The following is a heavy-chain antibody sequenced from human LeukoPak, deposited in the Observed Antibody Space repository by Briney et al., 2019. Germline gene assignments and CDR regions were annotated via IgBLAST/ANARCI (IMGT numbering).Heavy chain of an antibody. Sequence: SETLSLTCTVSGGSISSSSYYWGWIRQPPGKGLEWIGSIYYSGSTYYNPSLKSRVTISVDISKNQFSLKLSSVTAADTAVYYCASLDDYGNWFDPWGQGTLVTVSS. J-gene: IGHJ5*02. D-gene: IGHD4-17*01. CDR3: ASLDDYGNWFDP. CDR1: GGSISSSSYY. V-gene: IGHV4-39*01. CDR2: IYYSGST.